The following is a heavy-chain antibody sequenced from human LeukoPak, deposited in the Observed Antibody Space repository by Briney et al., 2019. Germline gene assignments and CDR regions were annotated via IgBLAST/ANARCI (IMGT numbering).Heavy chain of an antibody. V-gene: IGHV3-7*01. CDR1: GFTLSGYW. J-gene: IGHJ4*02. CDR2: LHADGIER. CDR3: ARGGYSFDY. D-gene: IGHD5-12*01. Sequence: QPGGSLRLSCAASGFTLSGYWMSWVRPAPGKGLEWVARLHADGIERYYVDPVKGHFTISRDNAKNSLHLQMYSLRLDDTAVYYCARGGYSFDYLGQGTLVTVSS.